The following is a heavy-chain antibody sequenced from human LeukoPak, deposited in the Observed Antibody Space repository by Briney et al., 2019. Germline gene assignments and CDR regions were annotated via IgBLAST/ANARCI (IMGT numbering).Heavy chain of an antibody. CDR2: ISSSGGTI. J-gene: IGHJ4*02. V-gene: IGHV3-48*03. CDR1: GFTFSSYE. CDR3: AREAYSSGWSIWDC. Sequence: GGSLRLSCAASGFTFSSYEMNWVRQAPGKGLEWVSYISSSGGTIYDVDSVKGRFTISRDNAKNSLYLQMNSLRVEDTAVYYCAREAYSSGWSIWDCWGQGTLVTVSS. D-gene: IGHD6-19*01.